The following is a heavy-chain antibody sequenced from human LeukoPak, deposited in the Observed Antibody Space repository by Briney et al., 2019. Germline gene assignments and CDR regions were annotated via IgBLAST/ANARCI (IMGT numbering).Heavy chain of an antibody. Sequence: SETLSLTCTVSGYSISSGYFWGWIRQPPGKGLEWIGTIYNSGSTYYNASLESRVTISVDTSKNQFSLQLNSVTPEDTAVYYYARETLAYYGSGSYPVDYWGQGTLVTVSS. CDR3: ARETLAYYGSGSYPVDY. CDR2: IYNSGST. J-gene: IGHJ4*02. CDR1: GYSISSGYF. D-gene: IGHD3-10*01. V-gene: IGHV4-38-2*02.